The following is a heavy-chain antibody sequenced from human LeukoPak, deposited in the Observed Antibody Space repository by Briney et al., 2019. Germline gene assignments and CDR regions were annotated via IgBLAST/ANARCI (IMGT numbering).Heavy chain of an antibody. CDR3: ARGVGATPHNWFDP. D-gene: IGHD1-26*01. V-gene: IGHV4-39*01. J-gene: IGHJ5*02. CDR2: IYDSGST. CDR1: GGSISGSSYY. Sequence: SETLSLTCTVSGGSISGSSYYWGWIRQPPGKGLERIGSIYDSGSTYYNPSLKSRVTISVDTSKNQFSLELSSATAADTAVYYCARGVGATPHNWFDPWGQGTLVTVSS.